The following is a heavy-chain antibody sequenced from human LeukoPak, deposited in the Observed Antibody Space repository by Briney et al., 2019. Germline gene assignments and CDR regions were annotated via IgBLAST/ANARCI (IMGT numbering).Heavy chain of an antibody. CDR1: GGSITGGGNNYY. Sequence: SETLSLTCTVSGGSITGGGNNYYWTWIRQSAAKGLEWIGRISTSGATNYSPSFKSRVTISADTSQNQFSLWLSSATAADAAVYYCARDHSTPNAGYMDVWGKGTTVTVSS. CDR3: ARDHSTPNAGYMDV. D-gene: IGHD2-8*01. V-gene: IGHV4-61*02. CDR2: ISTSGAT. J-gene: IGHJ6*03.